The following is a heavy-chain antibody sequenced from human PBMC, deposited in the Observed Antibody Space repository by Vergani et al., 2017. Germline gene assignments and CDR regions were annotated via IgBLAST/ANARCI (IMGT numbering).Heavy chain of an antibody. Sequence: QGQLAQSGAEVKKPGSSVKVSCKASGGTFSSNSISWVRQAPGQGLEWMGWINPNSGGTNYAQKFQGRVTMTRDTSISTAYMELSRLRSDDTAVYYCATSSFQCPPHYDYWGQGTLVTVSS. CDR1: GGTFSSNS. CDR3: ATSSFQCPPHYDY. J-gene: IGHJ4*02. V-gene: IGHV1-2*02. D-gene: IGHD5/OR15-5a*01. CDR2: INPNSGGT.